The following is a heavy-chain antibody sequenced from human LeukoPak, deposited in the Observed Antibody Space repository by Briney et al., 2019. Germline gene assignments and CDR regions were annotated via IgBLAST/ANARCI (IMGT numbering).Heavy chain of an antibody. CDR1: GFTFSSYA. CDR2: IYYSGST. V-gene: IGHV4-39*01. J-gene: IGHJ5*02. D-gene: IGHD5-18*01. CDR3: VRARYSYGLLNWFDP. Sequence: GSLRLSCAASGFTFSSYAMNWVRQAPGKGLEWIGSIYYSGSTYYNPSLKSRVTISVDTSKNQFSLKLSSVTAADTAVYYCVRARYSYGLLNWFDPWGQGTLVTVSS.